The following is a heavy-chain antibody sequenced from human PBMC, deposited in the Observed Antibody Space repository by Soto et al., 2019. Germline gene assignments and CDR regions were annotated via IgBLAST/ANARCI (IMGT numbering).Heavy chain of an antibody. CDR3: ARHQREMTTVTWFDP. Sequence: QLQLQESGPGLVKPSETLSLTCTVSGGSISSSSYYWGWIRQPPGKGLEWIGSIYYSGGTYYNPSLKSRVTISVDTSKNQFSLKLSSVTAADTAVYYCARHQREMTTVTWFDPWGQGTLVTVSS. CDR2: IYYSGGT. D-gene: IGHD4-4*01. J-gene: IGHJ5*02. V-gene: IGHV4-39*01. CDR1: GGSISSSSYY.